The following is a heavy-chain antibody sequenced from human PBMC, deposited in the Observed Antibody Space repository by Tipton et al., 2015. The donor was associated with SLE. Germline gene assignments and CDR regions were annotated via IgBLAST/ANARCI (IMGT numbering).Heavy chain of an antibody. CDR3: AREASTEAFDY. J-gene: IGHJ4*02. CDR2: IKQDGSEI. CDR1: GFSFSTYW. V-gene: IGHV3-7*03. Sequence: GSLRLSCAASGFSFSTYWMTWVRQAPGKGLEWVANIKQDGSEIFYVDSVKGRFTISRDNAKSSLYLQMNSLRVEDTALYYCAREASTEAFDYWGQGALVTVSS.